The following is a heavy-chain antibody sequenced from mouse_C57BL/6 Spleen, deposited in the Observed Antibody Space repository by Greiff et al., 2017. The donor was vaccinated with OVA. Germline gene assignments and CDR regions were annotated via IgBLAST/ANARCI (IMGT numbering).Heavy chain of an antibody. CDR3: ASPLYSSSWFAY. V-gene: IGHV1-26*01. J-gene: IGHJ3*01. D-gene: IGHD1-1*01. Sequence: EVQLQQSGPELVKPGASVKISCKASGYTFTDYYMNWVKQSHGKSLEWIGDINPNNGGTSYNQQCKGKAPVTVDKSSSTAYMELRSLTSEDAAVYYCASPLYSSSWFAYWGQGTLVTVSA. CDR1: GYTFTDYY. CDR2: INPNNGGT.